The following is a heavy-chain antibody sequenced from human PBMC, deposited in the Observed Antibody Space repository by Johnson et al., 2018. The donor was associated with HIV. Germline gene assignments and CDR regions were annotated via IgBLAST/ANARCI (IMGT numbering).Heavy chain of an antibody. CDR3: AKGIAAAGTGAFDI. J-gene: IGHJ3*02. D-gene: IGHD6-13*01. CDR1: GFTFSSYG. V-gene: IGHV3-30*19. CDR2: ISYDVGLK. Sequence: QVQLVESGGGVVQPGGSLRLSCAVSGFTFSSYGMHWVRQAPGKGLEWVTVISYDVGLKYYADSVTGRFTISRDNSKNTMYLQMNSLRAEDTAVYYCAKGIAAAGTGAFDIWGQGTMVTVSS.